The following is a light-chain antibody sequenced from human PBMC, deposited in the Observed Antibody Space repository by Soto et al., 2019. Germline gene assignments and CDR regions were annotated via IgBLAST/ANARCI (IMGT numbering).Light chain of an antibody. J-gene: IGKJ1*01. V-gene: IGKV3-20*01. CDR3: QQYGSSPGT. CDR2: GAS. CDR1: QSVTSNY. Sequence: EIVLPQSPGTLSLSPGERATLSCRASQSVTSNYLAWYQQKPGQAPRLLIFGASIRDTGIPDSFSGSGSGTDFTLTISRLEPEDFAVYYCQQYGSSPGTFGQGTKVDI.